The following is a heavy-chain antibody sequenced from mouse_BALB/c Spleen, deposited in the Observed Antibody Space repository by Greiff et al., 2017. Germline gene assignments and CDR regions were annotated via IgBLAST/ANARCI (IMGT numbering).Heavy chain of an antibody. Sequence: EVQRVESGGGLVQPGGSLKLSCAASGFTFSSYGMSWVRQTPDKRLELVATINSNGGSTYYPDSVKGRFTISRDNAKNTLYLQMSSLKSEDTAMYYCAREYYGNSPFAYWGQGTLVTVSA. J-gene: IGHJ3*01. CDR3: AREYYGNSPFAY. CDR1: GFTFSSYG. V-gene: IGHV5-6-3*01. CDR2: INSNGGST. D-gene: IGHD2-1*01.